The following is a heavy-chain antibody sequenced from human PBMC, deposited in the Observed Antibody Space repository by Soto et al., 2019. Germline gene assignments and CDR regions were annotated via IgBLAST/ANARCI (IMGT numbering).Heavy chain of an antibody. Sequence: QVQLVESGGGVVQPGRSLRLSCAASGFTFSSYAMHWVRQAPGKGLEWVAVISYDGSNKYYADSVKGRFTISRDNSQNTLYLQMNSLSAEDTAVYYCARDGVEMAIYGMDVWGQGTTVTVS. J-gene: IGHJ6*02. CDR2: ISYDGSNK. V-gene: IGHV3-30-3*01. D-gene: IGHD2-8*01. CDR1: GFTFSSYA. CDR3: ARDGVEMAIYGMDV.